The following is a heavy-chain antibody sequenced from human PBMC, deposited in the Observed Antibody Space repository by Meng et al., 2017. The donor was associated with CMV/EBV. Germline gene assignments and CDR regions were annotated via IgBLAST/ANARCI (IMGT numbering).Heavy chain of an antibody. D-gene: IGHD4-17*01. CDR1: GYSFTSYW. J-gene: IGHJ4*02. CDR3: ARHLRRDYGRFGFDY. V-gene: IGHV5-10-1*01. CDR2: IDPSDYYT. Sequence: KVSCKGSGYSFTSYWISWVRQMPGKGLEWMGRIDPSDYYTNYSPSFQGHVTISADKSISTAYLQWSSLKASDTAMYYCARHLRRDYGRFGFDYWGQGTLVTVSS.